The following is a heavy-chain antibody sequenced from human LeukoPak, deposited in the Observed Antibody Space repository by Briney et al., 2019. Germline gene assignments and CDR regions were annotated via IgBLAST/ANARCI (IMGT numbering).Heavy chain of an antibody. CDR1: GYNFPIYW. Sequence: GGSLQISCQGSGYNFPIYWIGWVRRMPGQGREGMGIIYPDDSNTIYGPSFQGQVTISADKSINTAYLEWSSLKASDTAIYYCARQGAAGKYYYYYMDVWGKGTTVTVSS. D-gene: IGHD6-13*01. J-gene: IGHJ6*03. CDR2: IYPDDSNT. V-gene: IGHV5-51*01. CDR3: ARQGAAGKYYYYYMDV.